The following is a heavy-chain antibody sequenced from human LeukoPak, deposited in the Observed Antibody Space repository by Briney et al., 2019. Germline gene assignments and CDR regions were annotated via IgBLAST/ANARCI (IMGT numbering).Heavy chain of an antibody. D-gene: IGHD1-1*01. V-gene: IGHV3-74*01. J-gene: IGHJ1*01. CDR2: INYDARSR. CDR3: VRGAGPGTPFD. Sequence: GGSLRLSCAASGFTFSLSWMHWVRQAPGKELEWVSSINYDARSRTYADSVKGRLTISRDNAENTLFLQMNSLRVEDSAIYSCVRGAGPGTPFDWGQGILVTVSS. CDR1: GFTFSLSW.